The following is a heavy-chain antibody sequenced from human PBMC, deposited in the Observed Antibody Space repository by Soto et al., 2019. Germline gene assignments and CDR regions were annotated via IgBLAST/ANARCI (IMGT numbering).Heavy chain of an antibody. V-gene: IGHV3-23*01. CDR2: ISGSGGST. Sequence: PGGSLRLSCTASGFTFGDYAMSWFRQAPGKGLEWVSAISGSGGSTYYADSVKGRFTISRDNSKNTLYLQMNSLRAEDTAVYYCAKTPSAAAADYYYGMDVWGQGTTVTVS. CDR3: AKTPSAAAADYYYGMDV. D-gene: IGHD6-13*01. J-gene: IGHJ6*02. CDR1: GFTFGDYA.